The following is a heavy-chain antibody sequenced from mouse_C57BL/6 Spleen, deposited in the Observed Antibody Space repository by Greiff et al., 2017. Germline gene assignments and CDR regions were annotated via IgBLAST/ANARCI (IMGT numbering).Heavy chain of an antibody. CDR3: ARPYYGSSYWYFDV. V-gene: IGHV1-26*01. Sequence: EVQLQQSGPELVKPGASVKISCKASGYTFTDYYMNWVKQSHGKSLEWIGDINPNNGGTSYNQKFKGKATLTVDKSSSTAYMELRSLTSEDSAVYYCARPYYGSSYWYFDVWGTGTTV. CDR1: GYTFTDYY. CDR2: INPNNGGT. D-gene: IGHD1-1*01. J-gene: IGHJ1*03.